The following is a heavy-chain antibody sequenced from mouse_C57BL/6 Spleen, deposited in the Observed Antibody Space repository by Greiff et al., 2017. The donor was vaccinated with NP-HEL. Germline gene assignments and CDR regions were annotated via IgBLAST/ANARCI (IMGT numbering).Heavy chain of an antibody. Sequence: DVKLVESGGGLVKPGGSLKLSCAASGFTFSDYGMHWVRQAPEKGLEWVAYISSGSSTIYYADTVKGRFTISRDNAKNTLFLQMTSLRSEDTAMYYCAGVYYSPYYYAMDYWGQGTSVTVSS. V-gene: IGHV5-17*01. CDR2: ISSGSSTI. J-gene: IGHJ4*01. CDR1: GFTFSDYG. CDR3: AGVYYSPYYYAMDY. D-gene: IGHD2-12*01.